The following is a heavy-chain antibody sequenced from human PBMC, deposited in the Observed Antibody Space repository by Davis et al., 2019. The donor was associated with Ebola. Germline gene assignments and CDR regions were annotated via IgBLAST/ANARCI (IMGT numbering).Heavy chain of an antibody. Sequence: PSETLSLTCTVSGGSISSYYWSWIRQPPGKGLEWIGYIYYSGSTNYNPSLKSRVTISVDTSKNQFSLKLSSVTAADTAVYYCARGEKGRSSGWSEVDYWGQGTLVTVSS. V-gene: IGHV4-59*01. CDR3: ARGEKGRSSGWSEVDY. CDR2: IYYSGST. J-gene: IGHJ4*02. D-gene: IGHD6-19*01. CDR1: GGSISSYY.